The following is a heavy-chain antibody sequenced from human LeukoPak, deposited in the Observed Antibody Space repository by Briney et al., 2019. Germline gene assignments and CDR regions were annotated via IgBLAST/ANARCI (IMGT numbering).Heavy chain of an antibody. CDR2: ISYDVNNR. J-gene: IGHJ2*01. D-gene: IGHD3-16*01. CDR1: EFTSSRFA. Sequence: PGGSLRLSCAASEFTSSRFAMHWVRQAPGKGLEWVAVISYDVNNRYYADSVKGRFTISRDNSKNTLYLQMNSLRVEDTAVYYCAKAITFGSFWYFDLWGRGTLVTVSS. V-gene: IGHV3-30*18. CDR3: AKAITFGSFWYFDL.